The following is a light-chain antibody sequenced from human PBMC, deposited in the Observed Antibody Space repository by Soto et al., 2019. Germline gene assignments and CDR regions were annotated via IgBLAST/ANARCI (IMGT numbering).Light chain of an antibody. CDR3: QQRSSWLSYT. V-gene: IGKV3-11*01. CDR2: DAS. Sequence: EIVLTQSPATLSLSPGERATLSCRASQNVDNHLAWYQQRPGQAPRLLIYDASTRAPGIPARFSGSGSGTDFTLTISSLEPEDCAVYFCQQRSSWLSYTFGQGTKLEI. CDR1: QNVDNH. J-gene: IGKJ2*01.